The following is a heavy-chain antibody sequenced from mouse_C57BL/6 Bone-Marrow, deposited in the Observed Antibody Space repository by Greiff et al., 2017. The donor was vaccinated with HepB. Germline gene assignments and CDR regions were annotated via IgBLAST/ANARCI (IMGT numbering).Heavy chain of an antibody. J-gene: IGHJ3*01. CDR1: GYTFTSYW. Sequence: QVQLQQPGAELVKPGASVKVSCKASGYTFTSYWMHWVKQRPGQGLEWIGRIHPSDSDTNYNQKFKGKATLTADKSSSTAYMQLNSLTSEDSAVYFCAREGDYDGFAYWGQGTLVTVSA. CDR3: AREGDYDGFAY. V-gene: IGHV1-74*01. D-gene: IGHD2-4*01. CDR2: IHPSDSDT.